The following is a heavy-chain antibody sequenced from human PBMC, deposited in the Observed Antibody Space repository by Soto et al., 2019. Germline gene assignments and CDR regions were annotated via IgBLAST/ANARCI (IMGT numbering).Heavy chain of an antibody. CDR1: GGSISSYN. CDR2: IYTSGST. J-gene: IGHJ3*02. D-gene: IGHD3-3*01. Sequence: QVQLQESGPGLVKPSETLSLTCTVSGGSISSYNWSWIRQPAGKGLEWIGRIYTSGSTNYNPSLKSRVTMSVDTSKNQVSPKLSSVTAADTAVYYCAREGGSFWTGYWDASDIWRQGTMITVSS. CDR3: AREGGSFWTGYWDASDI. V-gene: IGHV4-4*07.